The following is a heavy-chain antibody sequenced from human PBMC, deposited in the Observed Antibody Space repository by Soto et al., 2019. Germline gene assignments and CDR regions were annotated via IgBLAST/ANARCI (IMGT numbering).Heavy chain of an antibody. CDR1: GFTFSSYA. CDR2: ISGSGGST. J-gene: IGHJ4*02. D-gene: IGHD3-10*01. V-gene: IGHV3-23*01. Sequence: TGGSLRLSCAASGFTFSSYAMTWVRQAPGRGLEWVSAISGSGGSTYYADSVKGRFTISRDNSKNTLYLQMNRLRAEDTAVYYCAKAINEFETVIDYWGQGTLVTVSS. CDR3: AKAINEFETVIDY.